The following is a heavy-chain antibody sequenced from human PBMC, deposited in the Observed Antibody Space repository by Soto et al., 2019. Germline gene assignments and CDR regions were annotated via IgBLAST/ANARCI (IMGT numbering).Heavy chain of an antibody. CDR1: GHSISSGYY. V-gene: IGHV4-38-2*01. CDR2: IYHSGST. D-gene: IGHD4-17*01. J-gene: IGHJ6*02. Sequence: SETLSLTCAVSGHSISSGYYWGWIRQPPGKGLEWIGSIYHSGSTYYNPSLKSRVTISVDTSKNQFSLKLSSVTAADTAVYYCANSDSGYYYYGMDVWGQGTTVTVSS. CDR3: ANSDSGYYYYGMDV.